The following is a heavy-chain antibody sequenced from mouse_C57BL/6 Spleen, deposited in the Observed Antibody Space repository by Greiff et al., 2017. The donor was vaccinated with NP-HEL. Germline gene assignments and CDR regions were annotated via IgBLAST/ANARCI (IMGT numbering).Heavy chain of an antibody. CDR1: GYTFTSYG. V-gene: IGHV1-81*01. Sequence: LQESGAELARPGASVKLSCKASGYTFTSYGISWVKQRTGQGLEWIGEIYPRSGNTYYNEKFKGKATLTADKSSSTAYMELRSLTSEDSAVYFCARVDYDGYSEAMDYWGQGTSVTVSS. CDR3: ARVDYDGYSEAMDY. CDR2: IYPRSGNT. D-gene: IGHD2-3*01. J-gene: IGHJ4*01.